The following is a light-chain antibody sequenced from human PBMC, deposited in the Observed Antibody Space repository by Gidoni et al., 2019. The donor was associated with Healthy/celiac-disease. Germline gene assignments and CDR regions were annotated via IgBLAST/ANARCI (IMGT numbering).Light chain of an antibody. J-gene: IGLJ3*02. CDR3: YSTDSSGNHRV. Sequence: SYELTQPPSASVSPVQTARITCSGDGVPKKYAYWYQQKSGQSPVLVIYEDSKRPSGIPERFSGSSSGTMATLTISGAQVEDEADYYCYSTDSSGNHRVFGGGTKLTVL. V-gene: IGLV3-10*01. CDR2: EDS. CDR1: GVPKKY.